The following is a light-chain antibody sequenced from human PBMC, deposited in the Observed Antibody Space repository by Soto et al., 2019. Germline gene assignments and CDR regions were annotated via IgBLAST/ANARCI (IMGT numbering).Light chain of an antibody. Sequence: DIQMTQSPSSLSASLGDRVTITCRASQGIGVYLAWFQQKPGNVPKLLIYAASTLQSGVPSRFSGRGSVTDFTLTISSLQPEDVANYYCQKYNSAPLTFGGGTKVEIK. CDR1: QGIGVY. CDR2: AAS. J-gene: IGKJ4*01. CDR3: QKYNSAPLT. V-gene: IGKV1-27*01.